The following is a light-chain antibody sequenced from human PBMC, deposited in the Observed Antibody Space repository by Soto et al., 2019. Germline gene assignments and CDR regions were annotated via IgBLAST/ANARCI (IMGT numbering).Light chain of an antibody. V-gene: IGKV3-11*01. CDR3: QQSSNLWT. CDR1: QSVSSY. Sequence: EIVLTQSPATLSLSPGERATLSCRASQSVSSYLAWYQQKPGQAPRLPIYDASNRATGIPARFSGSGSGTDFTLTISSLEPEDFAVYYCQQSSNLWTFGQGTKVDIK. J-gene: IGKJ1*01. CDR2: DAS.